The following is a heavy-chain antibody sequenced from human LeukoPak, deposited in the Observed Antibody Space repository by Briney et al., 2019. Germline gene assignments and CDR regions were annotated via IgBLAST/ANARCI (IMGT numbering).Heavy chain of an antibody. CDR2: IPASGGNT. J-gene: IGHJ4*02. CDR3: VRYLSGWYYFDY. D-gene: IGHD6-19*01. Sequence: GGSLRLSCAASGFTFSTYGMRWVRQAPGKGLEWVTTIPASGGNTYYADSVKGRFTISRDNSKNTLYLQMNSLTAEDTAIYYCVRYLSGWYYFDYWGQGTLVTVSS. V-gene: IGHV3-23*01. CDR1: GFTFSTYG.